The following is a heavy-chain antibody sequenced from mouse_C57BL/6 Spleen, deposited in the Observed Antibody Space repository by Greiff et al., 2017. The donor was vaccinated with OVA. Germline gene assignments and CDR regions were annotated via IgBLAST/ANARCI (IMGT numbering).Heavy chain of an antibody. CDR2: ISYDGSN. Sequence: EVKLMESGPGLVKPSQSLSLTCSVTGYSITSGYYWNWIRQFPGNKLEWMGYISYDGSNNYNPSLKNRISLTRDPSKNQFFLKLNSVTTEDTATDYCARDDYDGGTWFAYWGQGTLVTVSA. D-gene: IGHD2-4*01. CDR3: ARDDYDGGTWFAY. CDR1: GYSITSGYY. J-gene: IGHJ3*01. V-gene: IGHV3-6*01.